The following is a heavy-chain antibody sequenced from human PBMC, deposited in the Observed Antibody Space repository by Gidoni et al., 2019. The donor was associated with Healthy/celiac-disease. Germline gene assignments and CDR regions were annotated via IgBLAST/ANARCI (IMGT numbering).Heavy chain of an antibody. V-gene: IGHV3-48*01. D-gene: IGHD3-22*01. J-gene: IGHJ4*02. CDR2: ISSSSSTI. Sequence: EVQLVESGGGLVQPGGSLRLSCAASGFTFSSYSMNWVRQAPGKGLEWVSYISSSSSTIYYAYSVKGRFTISRDNAKNSLYLQMNSLRAEDTAVYYCARDQHYYDSSGYYSEFDYWGQGTLVTVSS. CDR1: GFTFSSYS. CDR3: ARDQHYYDSSGYYSEFDY.